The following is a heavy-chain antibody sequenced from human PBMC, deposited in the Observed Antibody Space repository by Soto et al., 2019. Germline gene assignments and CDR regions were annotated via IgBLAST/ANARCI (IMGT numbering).Heavy chain of an antibody. CDR3: ARDLTPGVVDH. D-gene: IGHD3-22*01. Sequence: GASVKVSCKASGYTFTSYGISWVRQAPGQGLEWMGWISAYSGNTKYAQKLQGRVTMTTDTSTSTAYMELRSLRSDDTAVYYCARDLTPGVVDHWGQGTLVTVSS. CDR2: ISAYSGNT. CDR1: GYTFTSYG. V-gene: IGHV1-18*01. J-gene: IGHJ4*02.